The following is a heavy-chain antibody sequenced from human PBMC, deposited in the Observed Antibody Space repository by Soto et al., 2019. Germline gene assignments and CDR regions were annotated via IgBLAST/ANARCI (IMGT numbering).Heavy chain of an antibody. CDR1: GVTCGDHS. D-gene: IGHD3-16*01. CDR3: AREMGACSDSSCYPGPYDS. Sequence: GRPLRHPNAAAGVTCGDHSRNRVSQAPGQGLEWVSYITSKSTTIKYADSVKGRFTVSRDNAKNSLYLQLNSLRDEDTAVYYCAREMGACSDSSCYPGPYDSWGQGTLVTVSS. J-gene: IGHJ5*02. V-gene: IGHV3-48*02. CDR2: ITSKSTTI.